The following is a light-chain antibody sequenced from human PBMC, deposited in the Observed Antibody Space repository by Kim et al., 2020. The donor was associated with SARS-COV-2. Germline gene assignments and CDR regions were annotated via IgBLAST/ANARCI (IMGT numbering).Light chain of an antibody. Sequence: RATISCTSRQTVWSTSSNKNTLVWYQQKSGQPPELLLYCASPRESGVPDRFSGSGSGTDFTLTNSSLQAEDVAVYYCQQYYNPPYTFGQGTKLEI. V-gene: IGKV4-1*01. CDR3: QQYYNPPYT. CDR2: CAS. CDR1: QTVWSTSSNKNT. J-gene: IGKJ2*01.